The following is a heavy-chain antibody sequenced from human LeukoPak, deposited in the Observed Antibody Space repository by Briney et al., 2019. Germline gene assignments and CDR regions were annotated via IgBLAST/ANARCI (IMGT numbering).Heavy chain of an antibody. CDR3: ARDFCGGDCYSPDD. CDR2: INPSGGST. Sequence: ASVKVSCKASGYTFTSYYMHWVRQAPGQGPEWMGIINPSGGSTSYAQKFQGRVTMTRDTSTNTVYMELSSLRSEDTAVYYCARDFCGGDCYSPDDSGQGTLVTVSS. J-gene: IGHJ4*02. D-gene: IGHD2-21*02. V-gene: IGHV1-46*01. CDR1: GYTFTSYY.